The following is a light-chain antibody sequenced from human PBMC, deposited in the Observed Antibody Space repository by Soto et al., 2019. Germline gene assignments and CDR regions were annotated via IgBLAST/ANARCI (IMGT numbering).Light chain of an antibody. CDR2: GAS. V-gene: IGKV3-20*01. J-gene: IGKJ4*01. CDR1: QSVSSSY. Sequence: EIVLTQSPGTLSLSPGERATLSCRASQSVSSSYFAWYQQKPGQAPRRLIYGASSRATGITDRFSGSGSGTDFTITISRLEHEDFAVYYGQQYGSPLTFGGGTKVEIK. CDR3: QQYGSPLT.